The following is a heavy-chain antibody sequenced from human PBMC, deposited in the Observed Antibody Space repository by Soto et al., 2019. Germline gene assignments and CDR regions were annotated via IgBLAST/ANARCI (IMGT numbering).Heavy chain of an antibody. D-gene: IGHD2-15*01. Sequence: SVKVSCKASGGTFSIYGFSWVRQAPGQGPEWIGGIIPILTTPNYAQKFHGRVTIVADESTTTVYMELSSLKSEDTAVYYCATHVGIEPSGEDGLDVSGPGTSVTVSS. CDR3: ATHVGIEPSGEDGLDV. CDR1: GGTFSIYG. J-gene: IGHJ6*02. V-gene: IGHV1-69*13. CDR2: IIPILTTP.